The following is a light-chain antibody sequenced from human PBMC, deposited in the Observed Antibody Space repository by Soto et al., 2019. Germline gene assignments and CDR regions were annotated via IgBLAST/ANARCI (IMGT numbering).Light chain of an antibody. Sequence: IVTTQSPATLSVFTGERATLSYRASQRLSGNLACYQKKHGQAPRLLIYDTSTRATGVPTRLSGLRSGAEFTLPIQSLQLRLLAVFYGQPFNGGPLTFAGGAKV. V-gene: IGKV3-15*01. CDR3: QPFNGGPLT. CDR1: QRLSGN. J-gene: IGKJ4*01. CDR2: DTS.